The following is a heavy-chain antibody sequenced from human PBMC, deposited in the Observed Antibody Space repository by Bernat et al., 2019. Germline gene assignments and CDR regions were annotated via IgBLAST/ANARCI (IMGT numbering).Heavy chain of an antibody. Sequence: QVQLVESGGGLVKPGGSPRLSCAASGFTFSDYYMSWIRQAPGKGLEWVSYISSSGSTIYYADSVKGRFTISRDNAKNSLYLQMNSLRAEDTAVYYCARDGGVDRYSSGWYGYNWFDPWGQGTLVTVSS. CDR1: GFTFSDYY. J-gene: IGHJ5*02. CDR2: ISSSGSTI. D-gene: IGHD6-19*01. CDR3: ARDGGVDRYSSGWYGYNWFDP. V-gene: IGHV3-11*01.